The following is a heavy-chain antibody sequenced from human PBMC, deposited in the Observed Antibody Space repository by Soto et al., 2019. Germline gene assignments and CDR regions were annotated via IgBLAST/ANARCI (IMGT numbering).Heavy chain of an antibody. J-gene: IGHJ6*02. Sequence: SETLSLTCTVSGGSISSYYWSWIRQPPGKGLEWIGYIYYSGSTNYNPSLKSRVTISVDTSKNQFSLKLSSVTAADTAVYYCARVPAAGTGYYYYGMDVWGQRTTVTVSS. CDR2: IYYSGST. V-gene: IGHV4-59*01. D-gene: IGHD6-13*01. CDR3: ARVPAAGTGYYYYGMDV. CDR1: GGSISSYY.